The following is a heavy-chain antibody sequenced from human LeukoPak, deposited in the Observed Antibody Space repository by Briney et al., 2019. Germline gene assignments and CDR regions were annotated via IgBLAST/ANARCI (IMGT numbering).Heavy chain of an antibody. CDR3: ARYGYSHDLDC. CDR2: IKYDGSEE. V-gene: IGHV3-7*01. CDR1: GFNFNDYW. D-gene: IGHD5-18*01. Sequence: GGSLRLSCAASGFNFNDYWMGWVRLAQGKGLEWVANIKYDGSEEYSVDSVKGRFTITRDNAKNSLYLQMNSLRAEDTAVYYCARYGYSHDLDCWGQGTLVTVSS. J-gene: IGHJ4*02.